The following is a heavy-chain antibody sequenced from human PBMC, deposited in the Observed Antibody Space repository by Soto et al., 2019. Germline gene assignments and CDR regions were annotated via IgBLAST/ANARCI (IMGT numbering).Heavy chain of an antibody. Sequence: PSESLTLTCTFSVGSIISYNWSWIRQPAGKGLEWIGRIYTSGSTNYNPSLKSRVSMSVDTSKNQFSLKLSSVTAADTAVYYCARDGTVTTHYYDGIDVWGQGTTVTVSS. CDR2: IYTSGST. CDR3: ARDGTVTTHYYDGIDV. V-gene: IGHV4-4*07. D-gene: IGHD4-17*01. CDR1: VGSIISYN. J-gene: IGHJ6*02.